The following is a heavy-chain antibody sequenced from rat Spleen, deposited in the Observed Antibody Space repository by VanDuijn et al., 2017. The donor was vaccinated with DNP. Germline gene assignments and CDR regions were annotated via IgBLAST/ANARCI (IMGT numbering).Heavy chain of an antibody. Sequence: EVQLVESGGGLVQPGRSLKLSCAASGFTYSNYVMAWVRQAPTKGLEWVASISTGGGNTYYRDSVKGRFTISRDNAKNTLYLQMDSLRSEDTATYYCARSPSRYSPFDYWGQGVMVTVSS. CDR3: ARSPSRYSPFDY. CDR2: ISTGGGNT. CDR1: GFTYSNYV. J-gene: IGHJ2*01. V-gene: IGHV5S13*01. D-gene: IGHD1-5*01.